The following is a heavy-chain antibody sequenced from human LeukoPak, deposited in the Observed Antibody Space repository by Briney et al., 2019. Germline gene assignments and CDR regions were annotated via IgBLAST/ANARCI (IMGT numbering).Heavy chain of an antibody. CDR2: IYPGDSDT. CDR3: ARLLDYDSTYYDMDV. Sequence: GESLKISCETSGYNFLTFWLAWVRQRPGKGLEWRGVIYPGDSDTRYSPSFQGQVSISVDMSLNTAYLQWRSLRASDTAMYYCARLLDYDSTYYDMDVWGIGTSVIVS. D-gene: IGHD4-17*01. J-gene: IGHJ6*03. V-gene: IGHV5-51*01. CDR1: GYNFLTFW.